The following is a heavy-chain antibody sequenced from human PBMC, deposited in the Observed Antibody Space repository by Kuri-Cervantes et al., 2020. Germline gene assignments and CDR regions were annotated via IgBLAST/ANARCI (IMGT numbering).Heavy chain of an antibody. V-gene: IGHV1-2*02. Sequence: ASVKVSCKASGGTFSSYAISWVRQAPGQGLEWMGWINPNSGGTNYAQKFQGRVTMTRDTSKNQFSLKLSSVTAADTAVYYCARHFVLMVYAEYFDLWGRGTLVTVSS. CDR1: GGTFSSYA. CDR3: ARHFVLMVYAEYFDL. D-gene: IGHD2-8*01. J-gene: IGHJ2*01. CDR2: INPNSGGT.